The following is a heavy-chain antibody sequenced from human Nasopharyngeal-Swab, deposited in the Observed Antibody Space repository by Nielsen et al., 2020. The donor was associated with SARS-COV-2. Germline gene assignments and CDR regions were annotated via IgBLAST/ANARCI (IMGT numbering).Heavy chain of an antibody. CDR2: INHSGST. J-gene: IGHJ4*02. CDR3: AREYYYGSGSYLGY. Sequence: SETLSLTCAAYGGSFSGYYWSWIRQPPGKGLEWIGEINHSGSTNYNPSLKSRVTISVDTSKNQFSLKLSSVTAADTAVYYCAREYYYGSGSYLGYWGQGTLVTVSS. D-gene: IGHD3-10*01. V-gene: IGHV4-34*01. CDR1: GGSFSGYY.